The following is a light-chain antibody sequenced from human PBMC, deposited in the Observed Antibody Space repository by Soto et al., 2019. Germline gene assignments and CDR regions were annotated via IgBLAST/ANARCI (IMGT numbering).Light chain of an antibody. V-gene: IGKV3D-7*01. CDR2: GAS. J-gene: IGKJ5*01. CDR3: QQYYNLPYT. Sequence: EVVLTQSPATLSLSPGXGATLSCRVSQSISSSYLSWYQQRPGQAPRLLIYGASTRATGIPARFSGSGRGSGTDFTLTIRSLQPEDFTVYYCQQYYNLPYTFGQGTR. CDR1: QSISSSY.